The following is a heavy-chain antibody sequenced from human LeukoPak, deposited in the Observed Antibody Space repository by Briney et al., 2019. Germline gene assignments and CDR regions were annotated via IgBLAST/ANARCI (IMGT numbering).Heavy chain of an antibody. D-gene: IGHD5-18*01. Sequence: PSGGSLRLSCAASGFTFSSYSMNWVRQAPGKGLEWVSYISSSSTIYYADSVKGRFTISRDNAKNSLYLQMNSLRAEDTAVYYCASGGGLMDTAMGFDYWGQGTLVTVSS. CDR1: GFTFSSYS. CDR2: ISSSSTI. J-gene: IGHJ4*02. V-gene: IGHV3-48*01. CDR3: ASGGGLMDTAMGFDY.